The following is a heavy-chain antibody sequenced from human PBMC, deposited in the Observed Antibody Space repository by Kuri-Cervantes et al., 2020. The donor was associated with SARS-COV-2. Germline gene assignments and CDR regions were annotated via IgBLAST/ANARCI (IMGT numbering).Heavy chain of an antibody. Sequence: ASVQVSCKASGYALTDYYIHWVRQAPGQGLEWMGWLNPNTGGTNYAQKFQGWVTMTRDTSLTTAYMELTRLTSDDAAVYFWARGEAARGLMVVFKWRGAGPLHFWGQGTLVTVSS. V-gene: IGHV1-2*04. CDR1: GYALTDYY. CDR3: ARGEAARGLMVVFKWRGAGPLHF. D-gene: IGHD3-10*01. CDR2: LNPNTGGT. J-gene: IGHJ4*02.